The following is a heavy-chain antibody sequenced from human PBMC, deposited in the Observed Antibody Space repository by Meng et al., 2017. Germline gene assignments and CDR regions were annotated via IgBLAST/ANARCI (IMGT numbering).Heavy chain of an antibody. CDR3: TKDFGGYYYDCDGYPFDY. J-gene: IGHJ4*02. V-gene: IGHV3-23*01. CDR1: GFTFSSYA. Sequence: GESLKISCAASGFTFSSYAMSWVRQAPGKGLEWVSAISGSGGSTYYADSVKGRFTISRDNSKNTLYLQMNSLSAEDTAVYYCTKDFGGYYYDCDGYPFDYWGQGTLVTVSS. CDR2: ISGSGGST. D-gene: IGHD3-22*01.